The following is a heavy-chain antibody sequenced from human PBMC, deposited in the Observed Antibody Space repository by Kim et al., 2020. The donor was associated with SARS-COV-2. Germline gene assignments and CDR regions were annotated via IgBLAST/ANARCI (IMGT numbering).Heavy chain of an antibody. Sequence: GGSLRLSCAASGFTFDDYAMHWVRQAPGKGLEWVSGISWNSGSIGYADSVKGRFTISRDNAKNSLYLQMNSLRAEDTALYYCAKDGAAGGGGVDYYYGMDVWGQGTTVTVSS. D-gene: IGHD2-8*02. CDR2: ISWNSGSI. CDR1: GFTFDDYA. J-gene: IGHJ6*02. V-gene: IGHV3-9*01. CDR3: AKDGAAGGGGVDYYYGMDV.